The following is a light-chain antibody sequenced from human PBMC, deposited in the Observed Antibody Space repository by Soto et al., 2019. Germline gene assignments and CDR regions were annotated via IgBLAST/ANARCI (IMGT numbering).Light chain of an antibody. J-gene: IGLJ1*01. CDR1: SSDVGSYNR. Sequence: QSVLTQPPSVSGSSGQSVTIFCTGTSSDVGSYNRVSWYQQPPGTAPKLMIYEVSNRPSGVPDRFSGSKSGNTASLTISGLQAEDEADYYCSSYTSSSTYVFGTGTKVTVL. V-gene: IGLV2-18*02. CDR2: EVS. CDR3: SSYTSSSTYV.